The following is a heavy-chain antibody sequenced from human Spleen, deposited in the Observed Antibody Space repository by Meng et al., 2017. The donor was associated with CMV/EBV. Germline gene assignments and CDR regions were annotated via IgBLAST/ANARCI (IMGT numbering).Heavy chain of an antibody. J-gene: IGHJ3*02. CDR1: GITFSDYY. D-gene: IGHD3-10*01. V-gene: IGHV3-11*01. CDR2: ISSSGSAI. Sequence: CAASGITFSDYYMSWIRQAPGKGLEWVSSISSSGSAIYYADSVKGRFTISRDNAKNSLYLQMHSLRAEDTAVYYCARDGDTIGAFDIWGQGTMVTVSS. CDR3: ARDGDTIGAFDI.